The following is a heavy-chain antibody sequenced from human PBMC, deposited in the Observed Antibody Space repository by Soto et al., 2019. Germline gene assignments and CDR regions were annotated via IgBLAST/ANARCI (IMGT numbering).Heavy chain of an antibody. CDR1: GYSFTSYH. Sequence: QVQLVQSGAEVKKPGASVKVSCKASGYSFTSYHINWVRQATGQGLEWMGWMNPNSGNTGYAQKFQGRVTMTRNTSISTAYMELSSLISEDTAVSYCAREGLLGYCSGGSCYQNYYYYGMDVWGQGTTVTVSS. CDR3: AREGLLGYCSGGSCYQNYYYYGMDV. J-gene: IGHJ6*02. CDR2: MNPNSGNT. D-gene: IGHD2-15*01. V-gene: IGHV1-8*01.